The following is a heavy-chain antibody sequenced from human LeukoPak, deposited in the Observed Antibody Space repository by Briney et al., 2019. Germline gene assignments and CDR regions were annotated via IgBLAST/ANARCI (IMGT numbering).Heavy chain of an antibody. D-gene: IGHD3-22*01. CDR1: GYSFTSYW. V-gene: IGHV5-51*01. Sequence: GESLKISCKGPGYSFTSYWIGWVRQMPGKGLEWMGIIYPGDSDTRYSPSFQGQVTISADKSISTAYLQWSSLKASDTAMYYCARYFRSDYYRTPINWFDPWGQGTLVTVSS. J-gene: IGHJ5*02. CDR2: IYPGDSDT. CDR3: ARYFRSDYYRTPINWFDP.